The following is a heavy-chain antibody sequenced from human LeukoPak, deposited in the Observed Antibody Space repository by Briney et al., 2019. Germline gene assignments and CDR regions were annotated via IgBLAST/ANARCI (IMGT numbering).Heavy chain of an antibody. CDR3: ARDSGGPRYFDC. Sequence: PSETLSLTCAVYGGSFSGYYWSWIRQPPGKGLEWIGEINHSGSTNYNPSLKSRVTMSVDTSKNQLSLKLSSVTAADTAVYYCARDSGGPRYFDCWGQGTLVTVSS. J-gene: IGHJ4*02. CDR2: INHSGST. D-gene: IGHD3-16*01. CDR1: GGSFSGYY. V-gene: IGHV4-34*01.